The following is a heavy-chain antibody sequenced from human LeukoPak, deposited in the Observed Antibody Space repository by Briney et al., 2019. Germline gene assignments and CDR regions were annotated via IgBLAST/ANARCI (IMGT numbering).Heavy chain of an antibody. V-gene: IGHV3-9*01. Sequence: SLRLSCAASGFTFDDYAMHWVRQAPGKGLEWVSGISWNSGSIGYADSVKGRFTISRDNAKNSLYLQMNSLRAEDTALYYCAKDKVAAMAETFDYWGQGTLVTVSS. J-gene: IGHJ4*02. D-gene: IGHD5-18*01. CDR1: GFTFDDYA. CDR3: AKDKVAAMAETFDY. CDR2: ISWNSGSI.